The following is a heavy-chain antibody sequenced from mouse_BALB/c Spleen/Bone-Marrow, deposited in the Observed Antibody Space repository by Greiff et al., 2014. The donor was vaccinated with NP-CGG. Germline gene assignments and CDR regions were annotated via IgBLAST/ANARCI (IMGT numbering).Heavy chain of an antibody. CDR1: GFTFSSYG. V-gene: IGHV5-6*02. CDR2: ISSGGSYT. CDR3: ARQDYDWFAY. Sequence: EVKLAASGGDLVKPGGSLKLSCAASGFTFSSYGMSWVRQTPDKRLEWVATISSGGSYTYYPDSVKGRFTISRDNAKNTLYLQMSSLKSEDTAMYYCARQDYDWFAYWGQGTLVTVSA. D-gene: IGHD2-4*01. J-gene: IGHJ3*01.